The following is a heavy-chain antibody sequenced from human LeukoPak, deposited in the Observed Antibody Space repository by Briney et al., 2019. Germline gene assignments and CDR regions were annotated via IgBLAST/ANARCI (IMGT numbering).Heavy chain of an antibody. J-gene: IGHJ6*02. CDR3: AKKYYDILTGYYVQYSAMDV. CDR2: ISGSGGST. Sequence: TGGSLRLSCAASGFTFSSYAMSWVRQAPGKGLEWVSGISGSGGSTYYADSVKGRFTISRDSSKNTVYLQMNSLRAEDTAVYYCAKKYYDILTGYYVQYSAMDVWGQGTTVTVSS. D-gene: IGHD3-9*01. CDR1: GFTFSSYA. V-gene: IGHV3-23*01.